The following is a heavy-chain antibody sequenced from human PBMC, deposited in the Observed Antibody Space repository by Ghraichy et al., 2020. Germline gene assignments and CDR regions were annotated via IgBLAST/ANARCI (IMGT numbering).Heavy chain of an antibody. CDR1: GFTFSSYA. CDR3: AKGVTAVGGVDY. J-gene: IGHJ4*02. V-gene: IGHV3-23*01. D-gene: IGHD6-13*01. CDR2: ITDSADST. Sequence: GESLNISCAASGFTFSSYAISWVRQAPGKGLEWVSIITDSADSTNYADSVKGRFTISRDNSKNTLYLQMNSLRAEDTAVYYCAKGVTAVGGVDYWGQGTLVIVSS.